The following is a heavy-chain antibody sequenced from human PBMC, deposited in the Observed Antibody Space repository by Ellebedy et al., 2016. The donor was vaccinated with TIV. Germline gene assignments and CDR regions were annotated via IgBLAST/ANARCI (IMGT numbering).Heavy chain of an antibody. CDR2: IYSGGST. CDR1: GFTVSSNY. Sequence: GESLKISXAASGFTVSSNYMSWVRQAPGKGLEWVSVIYSGGSTYYADSVKGRFTISRDNSKNTLYLQMNSLRAEDTAVYYCAKDRFTMIPCCFDYWGQGTLVTVSS. V-gene: IGHV3-53*05. CDR3: AKDRFTMIPCCFDY. D-gene: IGHD3-22*01. J-gene: IGHJ4*02.